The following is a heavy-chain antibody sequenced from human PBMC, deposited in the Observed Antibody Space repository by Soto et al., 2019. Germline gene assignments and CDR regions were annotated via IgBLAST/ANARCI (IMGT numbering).Heavy chain of an antibody. V-gene: IGHV1-3*01. CDR2: INAGNGNT. Sequence: ASVKVSCKASGYTFTSYAMHWVRQAPGQGLEWMGWINAGNGNTKYSQKFQGRVTITRDTSASTAYMELSSLRSEDTAVYYCARDKRDLRFLEWSYYFDYWGQG. D-gene: IGHD3-3*01. CDR3: ARDKRDLRFLEWSYYFDY. CDR1: GYTFTSYA. J-gene: IGHJ4*02.